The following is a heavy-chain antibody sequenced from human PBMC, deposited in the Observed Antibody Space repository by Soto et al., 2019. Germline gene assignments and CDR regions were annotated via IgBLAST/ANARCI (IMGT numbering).Heavy chain of an antibody. J-gene: IGHJ4*02. D-gene: IGHD4-17*01. CDR1: GFTFSSYG. V-gene: IGHV3-30*18. Sequence: QVQLVESGGGVVQPGRSLRLSCAASGFTFSSYGMHWVRQAPGKGLEWVAVISYDGSNKYYAESVKGRFTISRDNSKNTLYLQMNSLRAEDTAVYYCAKDLKDYGVPDDYWGQGTLVTVSS. CDR2: ISYDGSNK. CDR3: AKDLKDYGVPDDY.